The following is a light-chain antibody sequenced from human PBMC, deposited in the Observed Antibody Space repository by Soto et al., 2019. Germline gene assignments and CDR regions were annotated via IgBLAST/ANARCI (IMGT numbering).Light chain of an antibody. CDR1: QRISSW. CDR3: QQYNSYVT. J-gene: IGKJ3*01. CDR2: DAS. V-gene: IGKV1-5*01. Sequence: DIQMTQSPSTLSASVGDRVTITCRASQRISSWLAWYQQKPGKAPKLLINDASSLESGVPSRFSGSGSGTEFTLTISSLQPDDFATYYCQQYNSYVTFGPGTKVDIK.